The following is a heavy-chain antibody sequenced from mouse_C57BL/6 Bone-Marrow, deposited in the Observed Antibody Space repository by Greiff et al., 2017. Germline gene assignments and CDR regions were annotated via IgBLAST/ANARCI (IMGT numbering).Heavy chain of an antibody. D-gene: IGHD1-1*01. J-gene: IGHJ4*01. V-gene: IGHV1-82*01. Sequence: VHLVESGPELVKPGASVKISCKASGYAFSSSWMNWVKQRPGKGLEWIGRIYPGDGDTNYNGKFKGKATLTADKSSSTAYMQLSSLTSEDSAVYFCARKGGSHYAMDYWGQGTSVTVSS. CDR2: IYPGDGDT. CDR1: GYAFSSSW. CDR3: ARKGGSHYAMDY.